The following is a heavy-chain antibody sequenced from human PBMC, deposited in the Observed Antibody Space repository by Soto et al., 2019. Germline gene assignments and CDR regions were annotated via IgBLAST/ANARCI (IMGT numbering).Heavy chain of an antibody. Sequence: PGGSLRLSCAASGFTFSSYSMNWVRQAPGKGLEWVSSISSSSSYIYYADSVKGRFTISRDNAKNSLYLQMNSLRAEDTAVYYCARDRGYSYGSSYYYYYMYVWGKGTTVTVSS. CDR1: GFTFSSYS. V-gene: IGHV3-21*01. CDR2: ISSSSSYI. CDR3: ARDRGYSYGSSYYYYYMYV. J-gene: IGHJ6*03. D-gene: IGHD5-18*01.